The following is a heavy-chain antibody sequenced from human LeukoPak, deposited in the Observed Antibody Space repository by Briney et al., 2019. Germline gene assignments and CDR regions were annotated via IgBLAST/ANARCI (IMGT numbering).Heavy chain of an antibody. V-gene: IGHV3-7*01. J-gene: IGHJ6*02. Sequence: GGSLRLSCAASGFTFSSYWMSWVRQAPGKGLEWVANIKQDGSEKYYVDSVKGRFTISRDNAKSSLYLQMNSLRAEDTAVYYCARDKTTRLLFLNYYYGMDVWGQGTTVTVSS. CDR3: ARDKTTRLLFLNYYYGMDV. D-gene: IGHD2-21*02. CDR1: GFTFSSYW. CDR2: IKQDGSEK.